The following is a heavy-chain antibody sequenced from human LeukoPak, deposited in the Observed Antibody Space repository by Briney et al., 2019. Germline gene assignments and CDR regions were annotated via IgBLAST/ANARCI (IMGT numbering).Heavy chain of an antibody. D-gene: IGHD3-22*01. Sequence: SETLSLTCTVSGGSISSSSYYWGWIRQPPGKGLEWIGSIYYSGSTYYNPSLKSRVTISVDTSKNQFSLKLSSVTVADTAVYYCLGTNYYDSSGFDYWGQGTLVTVSS. J-gene: IGHJ4*02. V-gene: IGHV4-39*07. CDR3: LGTNYYDSSGFDY. CDR2: IYYSGST. CDR1: GGSISSSSYY.